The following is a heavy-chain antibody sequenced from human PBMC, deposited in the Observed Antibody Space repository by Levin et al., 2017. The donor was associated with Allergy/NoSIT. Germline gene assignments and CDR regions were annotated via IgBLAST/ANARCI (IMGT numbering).Heavy chain of an antibody. CDR1: GFTFSSYS. J-gene: IGHJ4*02. Sequence: GESLKISCAASGFTFSSYSMNWVRQAPGKGLEWVSYISSSSSTIYYADSVKGRFTISRDNAKNSLYLQMNSLRAEDTAVYYCARASSTKVPSFDYWGQGTLVTVSS. D-gene: IGHD6-13*01. CDR2: ISSSSSTI. CDR3: ARASSTKVPSFDY. V-gene: IGHV3-48*01.